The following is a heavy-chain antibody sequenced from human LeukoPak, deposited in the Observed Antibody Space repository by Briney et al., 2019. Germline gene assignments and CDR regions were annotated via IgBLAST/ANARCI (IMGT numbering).Heavy chain of an antibody. J-gene: IGHJ5*02. CDR2: IRHDGSEK. CDR3: ARRLSSSWYVNWFDP. D-gene: IGHD6-13*01. V-gene: IGHV3-7*01. CDR1: GGSISSYY. Sequence: ETLSLTCTVSGGSISSYYWSWVRQAPGKGLEWVANIRHDGSEKYYVGSVKGRFTISRDNAKNSLYLQMNSLRVEDTAVYYCARRLSSSWYVNWFDPWGQGTLVTVSS.